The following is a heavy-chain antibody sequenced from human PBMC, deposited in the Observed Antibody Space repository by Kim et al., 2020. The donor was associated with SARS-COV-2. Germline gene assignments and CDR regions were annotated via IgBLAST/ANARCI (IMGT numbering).Heavy chain of an antibody. CDR1: GYTFTGYY. J-gene: IGHJ4*02. CDR3: AIPSYSGSYYLFDAWRY. Sequence: ASVKVSCKASGYTFTGYYMHWVRQAPGQGLEWMGRINPNSGGTNYAQKFQGRVTMTRDTSISTAYMELSRLRSDDTAVYYCAIPSYSGSYYLFDAWRYWGQGTLVTVSS. V-gene: IGHV1-2*06. CDR2: INPNSGGT. D-gene: IGHD1-26*01.